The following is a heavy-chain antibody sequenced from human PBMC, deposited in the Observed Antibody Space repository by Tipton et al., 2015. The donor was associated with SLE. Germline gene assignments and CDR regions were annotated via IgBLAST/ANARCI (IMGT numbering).Heavy chain of an antibody. CDR2: IYYSGST. J-gene: IGHJ3*02. CDR1: GGSISSYY. CDR3: ARERAPHVDAFDI. V-gene: IGHV4-59*01. Sequence: TLSLTCTVSGGSISSYYWSWIRQPPGKGLEWIGYIYYSGSTNYNPSLKSRVTTSVDTSKNQFSLKLSSVTAADTAVYYCARERAPHVDAFDIWGQGTMVTVSS.